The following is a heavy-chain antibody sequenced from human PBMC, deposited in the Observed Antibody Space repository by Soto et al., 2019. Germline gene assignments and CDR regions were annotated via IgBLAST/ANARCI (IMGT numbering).Heavy chain of an antibody. CDR2: IYYGGSA. CDR3: ARSTKYDWPFAFQV. J-gene: IGHJ3*01. Sequence: SETLSLTCTVSRGSITSGGYYWTWIRQHPGQGLEWIGYIYYGGSAYYNPSLNPRVTISVDTSKNQFSLKLNSVTAADTATYFCARSTKYDWPFAFQVWGQGTMVTVSS. V-gene: IGHV4-31*03. D-gene: IGHD3-3*01. CDR1: RGSITSGGYY.